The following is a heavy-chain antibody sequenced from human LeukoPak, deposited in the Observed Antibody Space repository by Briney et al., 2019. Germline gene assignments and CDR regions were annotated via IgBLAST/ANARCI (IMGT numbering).Heavy chain of an antibody. CDR3: ARLSKGRYFDYMFDY. D-gene: IGHD3-9*01. Sequence: SETLSFICAVSGDSVTSSAHSWGWLRQPPGKSLEGLGNIYYSGTTSYNPSRKSRVTLSVDTSNNQFSLKMSSVTAADTAVYYCARLSKGRYFDYMFDYWGQGNPVTVSS. CDR2: IYYSGTT. J-gene: IGHJ4*02. CDR1: GDSVTSSAHS. V-gene: IGHV4-39*01.